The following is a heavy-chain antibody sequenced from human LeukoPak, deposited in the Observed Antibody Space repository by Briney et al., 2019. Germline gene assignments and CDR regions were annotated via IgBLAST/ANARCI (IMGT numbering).Heavy chain of an antibody. D-gene: IGHD3-10*01. CDR3: WIGWFGELLSVVPRWGSYFDY. CDR2: IRSKAYGGPT. V-gene: IGHV3-49*03. CDR1: GFTFGDYA. Sequence: GGSLRLSCTASGFTFGDYAMSWFRQAPGKGLEWVGFIRSKAYGGPTEYAASVKGRFTISRDDSKSIAYLQMNSLKTEDTAVYYCWIGWFGELLSVVPRWGSYFDYWGQGTLVTVSS. J-gene: IGHJ4*02.